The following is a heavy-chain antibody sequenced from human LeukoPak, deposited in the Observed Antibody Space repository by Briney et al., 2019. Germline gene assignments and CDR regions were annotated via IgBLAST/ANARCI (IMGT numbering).Heavy chain of an antibody. CDR3: ARLGSSWYGVGDY. V-gene: IGHV5-10-1*01. CDR1: GYSFTSYW. CDR2: IDPSDSYT. Sequence: GESLKISCKGSGYSFTSYWIRRVRQMPGKGLEWMGRIDPSDSYTNYSPSFQGHVTISADKSISTAYLQWSSLKASDTAMYYCARLGSSWYGVGDYWGQGTLVTVSS. J-gene: IGHJ4*02. D-gene: IGHD6-13*01.